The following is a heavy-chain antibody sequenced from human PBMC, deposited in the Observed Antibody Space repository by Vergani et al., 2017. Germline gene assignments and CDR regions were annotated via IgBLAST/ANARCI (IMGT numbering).Heavy chain of an antibody. D-gene: IGHD3-22*01. CDR3: AGPQGTSAYYYGGFDY. V-gene: IGHV3-33*05. CDR2: ISYDGSKT. Sequence: QVQLVESGGGVVQPGTSLRLSCEASGFKFSQFGMHWVRQGPGKGLEWVAFISYDGSKTQYADSEKGRVTISRDNSKNTLSLQMNSLTAEDTAIYYCAGPQGTSAYYYGGFDYWGQGILVTVSS. J-gene: IGHJ4*02. CDR1: GFKFSQFG.